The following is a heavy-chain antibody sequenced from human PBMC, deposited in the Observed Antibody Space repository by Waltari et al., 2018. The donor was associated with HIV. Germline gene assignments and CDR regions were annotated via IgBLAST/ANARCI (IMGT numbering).Heavy chain of an antibody. V-gene: IGHV3-74*01. D-gene: IGHD6-13*01. CDR2: INSDGSST. J-gene: IGHJ6*02. CDR1: GFTFRSYW. CDR3: ASGYSSSWRSDYYYYGMDV. Sequence: EVQLVESGGGLVQPGGSLSLSCAASGFTFRSYWMHWVRQAPGKGLVWVSRINSDGSSTSYADSVKGRFTISRDNAKNTLYLQMNSLRAEDTAVYYCASGYSSSWRSDYYYYGMDVWGQGTTVTVSS.